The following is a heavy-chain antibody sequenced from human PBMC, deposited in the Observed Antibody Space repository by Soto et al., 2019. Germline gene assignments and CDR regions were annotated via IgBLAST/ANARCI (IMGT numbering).Heavy chain of an antibody. V-gene: IGHV3-74*01. J-gene: IGHJ6*02. CDR3: TRSDYYGSGSYIYYYGMDV. D-gene: IGHD3-10*01. CDR1: GFTFSSYW. CDR2: ISNDGSST. Sequence: EVQLVESGGGLVQPGGSLRLSCAASGFTFSSYWMHWVRQAPGKGLVWVSRISNDGSSTSYADSVKGRFTISRDNAKNTLYLQTNSLRAEDTAVYYCTRSDYYGSGSYIYYYGMDVWGQGTTVTVSS.